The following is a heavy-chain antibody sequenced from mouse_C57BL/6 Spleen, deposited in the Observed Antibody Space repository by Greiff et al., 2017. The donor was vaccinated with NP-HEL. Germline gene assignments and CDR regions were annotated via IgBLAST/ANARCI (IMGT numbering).Heavy chain of an antibody. CDR1: GYPFTSYW. Sequence: QVQLQQPGAELVRPGSSVKLSCQASGYPFTSYWVDWVKQRPGQGLEWIGNIYPSDSETHYHPKFKDKATLTVDKSSSTAYMQLSSLTSEDSAVYYCARSLTGDDYWGQGTTLTVSS. J-gene: IGHJ2*01. V-gene: IGHV1-61*01. D-gene: IGHD4-1*01. CDR3: ARSLTGDDY. CDR2: IYPSDSET.